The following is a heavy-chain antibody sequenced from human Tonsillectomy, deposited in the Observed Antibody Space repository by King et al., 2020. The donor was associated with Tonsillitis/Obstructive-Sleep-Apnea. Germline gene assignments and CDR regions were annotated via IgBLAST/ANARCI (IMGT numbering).Heavy chain of an antibody. J-gene: IGHJ6*03. CDR3: ARTDYGDYPHYYYYMDV. V-gene: IGHV1-18*01. Sequence: QLVQSGAEVQKPGASVKVSCKASGYTFTTYDISWVRQAPGQGLEWMGWISAYNGNTNYAQNLQGRVTMTTDTSTSTAYMELRSLRSDDTAVYYCARTDYGDYPHYYYYMDVWVKGTTVTVSS. CDR2: ISAYNGNT. CDR1: GYTFTTYD. D-gene: IGHD4-17*01.